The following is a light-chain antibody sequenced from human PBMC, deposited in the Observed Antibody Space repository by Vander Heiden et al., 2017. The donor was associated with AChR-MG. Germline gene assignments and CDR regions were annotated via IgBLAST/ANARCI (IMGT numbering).Light chain of an antibody. CDR2: NNF. V-gene: IGLV1-40*01. Sequence: QSVLTQPPSVSGAPGQRVTISCTGSSSNLGAGYDVHWVQQLPKTAPKLVIANNFDRPSGVPDRFSGSKSGTSASLTITGLQAEDEADYYCQSYDSSLNVVFGGGTKVTVL. J-gene: IGLJ2*01. CDR1: SSNLGAGYD. CDR3: QSYDSSLNVV.